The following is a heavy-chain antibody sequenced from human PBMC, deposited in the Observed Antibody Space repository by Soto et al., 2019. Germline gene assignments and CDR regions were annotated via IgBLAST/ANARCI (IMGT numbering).Heavy chain of an antibody. CDR3: ARGSHIRTVFDY. CDR1: GGSISSYY. V-gene: IGHV4-59*01. CDR2: IYYSGST. D-gene: IGHD4-17*01. Sequence: QVQLQESGPGLVKPSETLSLTCTVSGGSISSYYWSWIRQPPGKGLEWIGYIYYSGSTNYNPSLKSRVTTSVDTSKNQFSLKLSSVNAADTAVYYCARGSHIRTVFDYWGQGTLVTVSS. J-gene: IGHJ4*02.